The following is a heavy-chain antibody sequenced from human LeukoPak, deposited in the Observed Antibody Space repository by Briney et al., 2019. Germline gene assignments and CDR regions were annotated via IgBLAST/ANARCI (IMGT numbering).Heavy chain of an antibody. Sequence: SETLSLTCAVTGYSISRAYYWGWIRQTPGKGLEWIGNIYQNRNIFYKPSLKSRVTISVDTSKNQFSLKLGSVTAADTAVYFCARATEFFDSSGYDPSSAYDIWGQGTMVTVSS. CDR3: ARATEFFDSSGYDPSSAYDI. V-gene: IGHV4-38-2*01. J-gene: IGHJ3*02. CDR1: GYSISRAYY. CDR2: IYQNRNI. D-gene: IGHD3-22*01.